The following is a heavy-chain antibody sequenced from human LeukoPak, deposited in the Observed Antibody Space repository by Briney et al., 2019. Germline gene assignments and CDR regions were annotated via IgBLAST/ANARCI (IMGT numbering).Heavy chain of an antibody. J-gene: IGHJ3*02. V-gene: IGHV6-1*01. CDR3: TRHLHSGWSDDAFDI. CDR2: TYYRSKWYN. CDR1: GDSVSSNRAA. Sequence: RSQTLSLTCAISGDSVSSNRAAWNWIRQSPSRGLEWLGRTYYRSKWYNNYAVSVKSRITINPDTSKNQFSLQLNSVTPEDTAVYYCTRHLHSGWSDDAFDIWGQGTMVTVSS. D-gene: IGHD6-19*01.